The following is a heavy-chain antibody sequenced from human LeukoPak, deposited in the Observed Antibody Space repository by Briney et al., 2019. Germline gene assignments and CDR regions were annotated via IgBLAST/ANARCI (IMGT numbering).Heavy chain of an antibody. CDR2: VRSDGGIK. CDR3: AKDLPAAYFDY. D-gene: IGHD2-2*01. V-gene: IGHV3-30*02. J-gene: IGHJ4*02. CDR1: GFTFSNYG. Sequence: GGSLRLSCAASGFTFSNYGMHWVRQAPGKGLEWVAFVRSDGGIKYYADSVKGRFTISRDNSRTPLHLQMNSLRAEDTAVYHCAKDLPAAYFDYWSQGTLVTVSS.